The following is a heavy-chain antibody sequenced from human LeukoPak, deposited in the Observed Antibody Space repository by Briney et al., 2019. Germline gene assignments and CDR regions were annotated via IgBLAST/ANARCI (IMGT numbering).Heavy chain of an antibody. D-gene: IGHD3-16*01. Sequence: GGSLRLSCVASGFTSSAFWMSWVRQAPGKGLEWVAYMNQLGNEKKYLDSVKGRFTISRDNAKNSLYLQMNSLRAEDTAVYYCARGTYYYEFWGQGTLVTVSS. CDR2: MNQLGNEK. J-gene: IGHJ4*02. V-gene: IGHV3-7*04. CDR1: GFTSSAFW. CDR3: ARGTYYYEF.